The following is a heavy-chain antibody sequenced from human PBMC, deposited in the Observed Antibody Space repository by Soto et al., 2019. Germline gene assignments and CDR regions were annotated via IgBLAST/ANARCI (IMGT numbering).Heavy chain of an antibody. CDR3: VRNGYYCLDI. CDR1: GDSTTNSDW. Sequence: QVQLQESGPGLVKSSGTLSLTCTVSGDSTTNSDWWSWVRQSPGKGLEWIGEIHHSGATNYNPSLKSRVTISVDKSTNHLPLKVSSVTAADTAVYYCVRNGYYCLDIWGQGTTVTVSS. V-gene: IGHV4-4*02. CDR2: IHHSGAT. J-gene: IGHJ6*02.